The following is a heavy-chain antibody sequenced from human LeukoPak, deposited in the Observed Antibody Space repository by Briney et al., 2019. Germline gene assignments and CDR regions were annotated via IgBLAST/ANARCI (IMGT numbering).Heavy chain of an antibody. V-gene: IGHV1-2*02. CDR2: LNPTTGGT. D-gene: IGHD2-21*02. J-gene: IGHJ4*02. CDR3: ARDYRPTDCSGGDCPYYYFDY. CDR1: GYTFTYYY. Sequence: ASVKVSCKASGYTFTYYYVHWMRQAPGQGLEWIGWLNPTTGGTYYAQKFQGRVTMTRDTSISTIYVDLSSLTSDDTAVYYCARDYRPTDCSGGDCPYYYFDYWGQGTLVTDSS.